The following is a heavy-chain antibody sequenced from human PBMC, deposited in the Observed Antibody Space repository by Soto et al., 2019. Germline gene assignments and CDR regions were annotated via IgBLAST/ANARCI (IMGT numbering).Heavy chain of an antibody. CDR1: GYTFTGYY. Sequence: QVQLVQSGAEVKKPGASVKVSCKASGYTFTGYYIHWVRQAPGQGLEWMGWINPNSGGTNYAQKFQGWVTMTRDTSINTAYMELSRLRSDDTAVYYCARRAVGHYFYYMDVWGKGTTVTVSS. J-gene: IGHJ6*03. D-gene: IGHD6-19*01. CDR3: ARRAVGHYFYYMDV. CDR2: INPNSGGT. V-gene: IGHV1-2*04.